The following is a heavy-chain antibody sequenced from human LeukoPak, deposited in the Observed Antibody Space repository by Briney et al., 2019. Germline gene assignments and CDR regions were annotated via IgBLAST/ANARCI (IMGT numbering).Heavy chain of an antibody. CDR2: IKQDGSEK. D-gene: IGHD5-18*01. Sequence: GGSMRLSCAAYGFTFSRYWMSWVRQAPGKGLEWVANIKQDGSEKYYVDSVKGRFTISRDNAKTSLYLQMNSLRAEDTAVYYCAKVVQGGFSYGHFDYWGQGTLVTVSS. CDR3: AKVVQGGFSYGHFDY. V-gene: IGHV3-7*01. J-gene: IGHJ4*02. CDR1: GFTFSRYW.